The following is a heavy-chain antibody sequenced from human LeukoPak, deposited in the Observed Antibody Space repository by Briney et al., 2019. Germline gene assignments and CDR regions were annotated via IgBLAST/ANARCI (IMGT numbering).Heavy chain of an antibody. Sequence: GGSLRLSCAASGFTFSSYWMSWVRQAPGKGLEWVANIKQDGSEKYYVDSVKGRFTISRDNAKNSLYLQMNSLRAEDTAVYYYARDPVQMTTVTTVSYYYMDVWGKGTTVTVSS. CDR2: IKQDGSEK. J-gene: IGHJ6*03. CDR1: GFTFSSYW. CDR3: ARDPVQMTTVTTVSYYYMDV. V-gene: IGHV3-7*01. D-gene: IGHD4-11*01.